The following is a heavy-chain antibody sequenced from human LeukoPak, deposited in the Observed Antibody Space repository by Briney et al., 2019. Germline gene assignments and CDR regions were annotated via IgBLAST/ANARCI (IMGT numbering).Heavy chain of an antibody. J-gene: IGHJ4*02. D-gene: IGHD5-12*01. Sequence: GGSLRLSCAASGFTFSSYGMHWVRQAPGKGLEWVAFTRYDGSNKYYADSVKGRFTISRDNSKNTLYLQMNSLRAEDTAVYYCAKGDSGRVAHFDYWGQGTLVTVSS. CDR2: TRYDGSNK. CDR3: AKGDSGRVAHFDY. V-gene: IGHV3-30*02. CDR1: GFTFSSYG.